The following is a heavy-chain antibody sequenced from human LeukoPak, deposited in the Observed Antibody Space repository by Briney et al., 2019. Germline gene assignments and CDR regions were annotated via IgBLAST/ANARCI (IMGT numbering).Heavy chain of an antibody. V-gene: IGHV3-23*01. CDR1: GFSLSSYA. CDR3: ARVISGYTYDGLDY. CDR2: TSSSDDGK. Sequence: GGSLRLSCTVSGFSLSSYAMSWVRRAPGKGLEWVSATSSSDDGKYYADSVRGRFTISRDNGKNTVYLQMNSLRAEDTAVYYCARVISGYTYDGLDYWGQGTLVTVSS. J-gene: IGHJ4*02. D-gene: IGHD5-18*01.